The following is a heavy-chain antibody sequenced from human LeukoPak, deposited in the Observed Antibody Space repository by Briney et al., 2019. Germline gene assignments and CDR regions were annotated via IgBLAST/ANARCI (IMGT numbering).Heavy chain of an antibody. V-gene: IGHV3-23*01. CDR1: GFTFSSYV. D-gene: IGHD6-19*01. CDR2: ITGSGGST. J-gene: IGHJ4*02. CDR3: AKGGDSTGWYEGATFDY. Sequence: GGSLRLSCAASGFTFSSYVMSWVRQAPGKGLEWVSTITGSGGSTYFSESVKGRFSISRDSSKNTLHLQLNSLRAEDTALYYCAKGGDSTGWYEGATFDYWGQGTLVTASS.